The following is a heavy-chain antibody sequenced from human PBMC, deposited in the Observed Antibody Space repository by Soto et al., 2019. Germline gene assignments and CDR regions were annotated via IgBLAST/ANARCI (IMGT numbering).Heavy chain of an antibody. V-gene: IGHV1-24*01. J-gene: IGHJ6*02. CDR2: FDPEDGET. CDR3: ATDVHYYYGMDV. Sequence: GASVKVSCKVSGYTLTELSMHWVRQAPGKGLEWMGGFDPEDGETIYAQKFQGRVTMTEDTSTDTAYMELSSLRSEDTAVYYCATDVHYYYGMDVWGQGTTVTVSS. CDR1: GYTLTELS.